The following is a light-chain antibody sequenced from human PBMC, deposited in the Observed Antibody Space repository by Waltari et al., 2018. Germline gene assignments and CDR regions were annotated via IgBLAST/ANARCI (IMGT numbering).Light chain of an antibody. Sequence: QSALTQPASVSGSPGQSITISCTATSSDVGGYNYVSWYHQPPVKHPKLMIYDVRNRPSGVSNRFSGSKSGNTASLTISGLQAEDEADYYCSSYTSSSTLWVFGGGTKLTVL. CDR1: SSDVGGYNY. CDR3: SSYTSSSTLWV. J-gene: IGLJ3*02. CDR2: DVR. V-gene: IGLV2-14*03.